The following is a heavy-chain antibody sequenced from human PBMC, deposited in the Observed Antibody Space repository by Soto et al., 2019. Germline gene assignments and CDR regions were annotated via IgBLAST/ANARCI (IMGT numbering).Heavy chain of an antibody. CDR1: GGTFSSYA. CDR3: ARDRGRWLQTPLAGGYFDY. Sequence: SVKVSCKASGGTFSSYAISWVRQAPGQGLEWMGGIIPIFGTANYAHKFQGRVTITADESTSTAYMELSSLRSEDTAVYYCARDRGRWLQTPLAGGYFDYWGQGTLVTVSS. D-gene: IGHD3-16*01. CDR2: IIPIFGTA. J-gene: IGHJ4*02. V-gene: IGHV1-69*13.